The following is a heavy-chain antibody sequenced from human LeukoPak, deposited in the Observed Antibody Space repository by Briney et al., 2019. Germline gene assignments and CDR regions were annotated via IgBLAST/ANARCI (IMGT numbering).Heavy chain of an antibody. V-gene: IGHV3-48*03. Sequence: GGSLRLSCAASGFTFSSYEMNWVRQAPGKGLEWVSYISSSGSTIYYADSVKGRFTISRDNAKNSLYLQMNSLRAEDTAVYYCARKIRSSGSYLNYYYGMDVWGKGTTVTVSS. CDR3: ARKIRSSGSYLNYYYGMDV. CDR2: ISSSGSTI. CDR1: GFTFSSYE. J-gene: IGHJ6*04. D-gene: IGHD1-26*01.